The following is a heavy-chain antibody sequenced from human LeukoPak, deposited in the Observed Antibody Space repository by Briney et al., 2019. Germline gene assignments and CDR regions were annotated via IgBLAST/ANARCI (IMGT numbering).Heavy chain of an antibody. J-gene: IGHJ4*02. CDR2: ISYDGSNK. D-gene: IGHD1-26*01. Sequence: PGGSLRLSCAASGFTFSSYAMHWVRQAPGKELEWVAVISYDGSNKYYADSVKGRFTISRDNSKNTLYLQMNSLRAEDTAVYYCARAKMVSGDYWGQGTLVTVSS. CDR1: GFTFSSYA. CDR3: ARAKMVSGDY. V-gene: IGHV3-30*01.